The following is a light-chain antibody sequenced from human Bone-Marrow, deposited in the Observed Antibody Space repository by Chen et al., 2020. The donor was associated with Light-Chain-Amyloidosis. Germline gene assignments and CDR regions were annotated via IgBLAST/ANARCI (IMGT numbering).Light chain of an antibody. CDR3: QVWDRGSDRPV. CDR1: NTGSTS. CDR2: DDS. J-gene: IGLJ3*02. Sequence: SYVLTQPSSVSVAPGQTPTIACGGNNTGSTSVHWYQQTPGQAPLLVVYDDSDRPSGIPERLSGSNSGNTATLTISRVEAGDEADYYCQVWDRGSDRPVFGGGTKLTVL. V-gene: IGLV3-21*02.